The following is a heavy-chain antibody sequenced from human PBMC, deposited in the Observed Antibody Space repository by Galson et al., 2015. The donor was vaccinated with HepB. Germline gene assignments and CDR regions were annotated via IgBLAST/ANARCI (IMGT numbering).Heavy chain of an antibody. Sequence: SVKVSCKVSGYTLTELSMHWVRQAPGKGLEWMGGFDPEDGETIYAQKFQGRVTMTEDTSTDTAYMELSSLRSEDTAVYFCAALVVAKGAFDIWGQGTMVTVSS. V-gene: IGHV1-24*01. CDR2: FDPEDGET. J-gene: IGHJ3*02. CDR3: AALVVAKGAFDI. D-gene: IGHD3-22*01. CDR1: GYTLTELS.